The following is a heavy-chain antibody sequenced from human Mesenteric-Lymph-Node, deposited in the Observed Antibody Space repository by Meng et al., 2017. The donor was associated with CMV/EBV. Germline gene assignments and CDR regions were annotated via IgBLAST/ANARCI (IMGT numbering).Heavy chain of an antibody. V-gene: IGHV3-74*01. CDR1: GFTFSSSW. Sequence: LSLTCAASGFTFSSSWMHWVRQAPGKGLVWVSRINIDGTTIHYADTVKGRFTISRDNAKNTLHLHMNSLRAEDTAVYYCAGVNYYDSSGYPNYFDYWGQGALVTVSS. CDR3: AGVNYYDSSGYPNYFDY. J-gene: IGHJ4*02. D-gene: IGHD3-22*01. CDR2: INIDGTTI.